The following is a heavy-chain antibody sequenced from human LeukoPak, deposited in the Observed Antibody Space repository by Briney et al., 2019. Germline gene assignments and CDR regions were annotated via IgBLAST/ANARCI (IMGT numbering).Heavy chain of an antibody. CDR3: AKDRAGTPWAD. D-gene: IGHD1-1*01. CDR1: EFTFSTYT. Sequence: GGSLRLSCAASEFTFSTYTMTWVRQAPGKGLECVSTINGRGGDTYYADSVKGRFTISRDNSRNTVYLQMNSLRAEDTAVYYCAKDRAGTPWADWGQGTLVTVSS. V-gene: IGHV3-23*01. CDR2: INGRGGDT. J-gene: IGHJ4*02.